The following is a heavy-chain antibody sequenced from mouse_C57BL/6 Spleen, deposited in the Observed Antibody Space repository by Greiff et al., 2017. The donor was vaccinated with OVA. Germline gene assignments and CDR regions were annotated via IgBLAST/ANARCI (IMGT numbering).Heavy chain of an antibody. J-gene: IGHJ4*01. D-gene: IGHD1-1*02. Sequence: QVHVKQSGAELVKPGASVKISCKASGYAFSSYWMNWVKQRPGKGLEWIGQIYPGDGDTNYNGKFKGKATLTADKSSSTAYMQLSSLTSEDSAVYFCARRYMGAMDYWGQGTSVTVSS. CDR3: ARRYMGAMDY. V-gene: IGHV1-80*01. CDR2: IYPGDGDT. CDR1: GYAFSSYW.